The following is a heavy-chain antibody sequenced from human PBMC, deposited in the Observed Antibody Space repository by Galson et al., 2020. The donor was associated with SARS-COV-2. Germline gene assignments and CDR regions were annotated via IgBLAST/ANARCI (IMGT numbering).Heavy chain of an antibody. D-gene: IGHD2-2*01. CDR3: ARGTTLKLPTASGWFDP. CDR1: GYTFTSYG. CDR2: ISAYNGNT. J-gene: IGHJ5*02. V-gene: IGHV1-18*01. Sequence: GESLKISCKASGYTFTSYGISWVRQAPGQGLEWMGWISAYNGNTNYAQKVQGRVTMTTDTATSTAYMELRSLRSDDTAVDYCARGTTLKLPTASGWFDPWGQGTLVTVTS.